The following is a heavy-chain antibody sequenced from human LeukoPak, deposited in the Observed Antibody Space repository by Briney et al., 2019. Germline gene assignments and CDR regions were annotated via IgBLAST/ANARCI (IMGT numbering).Heavy chain of an antibody. Sequence: PSETLSLTCTVSGGSISSYYWSWIRQPPGKGLEWIGYIYYSGSTNYNPSLKSRVTISVDTSKNQFSLKLSSVTAADTAVYYCASSGGLVRPNYYYYYGMDVWGQGTTVTVSS. CDR1: GGSISSYY. V-gene: IGHV4-59*01. CDR3: ASSGGLVRPNYYYYYGMDV. J-gene: IGHJ6*02. CDR2: IYYSGST. D-gene: IGHD6-6*01.